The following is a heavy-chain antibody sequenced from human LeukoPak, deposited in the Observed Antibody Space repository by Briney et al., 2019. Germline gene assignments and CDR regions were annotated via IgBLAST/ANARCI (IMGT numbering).Heavy chain of an antibody. D-gene: IGHD4-11*01. Sequence: GGSLRLSCAASGFTFSSYWMSWVRQAPGKGLEWVSALSGSGGSTYYADSVKGRFTISRDNSKNTLYLQMNSLRAEDTAVYYCAKVPLTTVINYFDYWGQGTLVTVSS. CDR1: GFTFSSYW. CDR3: AKVPLTTVINYFDY. J-gene: IGHJ4*02. CDR2: LSGSGGST. V-gene: IGHV3-23*01.